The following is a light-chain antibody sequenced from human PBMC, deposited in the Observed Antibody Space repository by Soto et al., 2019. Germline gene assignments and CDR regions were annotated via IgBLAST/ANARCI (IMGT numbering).Light chain of an antibody. V-gene: IGKV3-15*01. Sequence: EVEMTQSPATLSVSPGNRVTLSCRASQSVASLLAWYQQKPGQAPNLLIYGASTRATGIPARFSGSGSGTESTLTISSLQSEDFAVYYCQQYNNSYTFGQGTKLEIK. CDR3: QQYNNSYT. CDR1: QSVASL. CDR2: GAS. J-gene: IGKJ2*01.